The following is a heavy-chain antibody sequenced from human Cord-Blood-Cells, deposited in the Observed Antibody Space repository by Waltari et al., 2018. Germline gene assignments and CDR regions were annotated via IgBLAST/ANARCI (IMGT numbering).Heavy chain of an antibody. CDR2: MRQEGGEK. V-gene: IGHV3-7*01. CDR3: ASWGDSSGWLLLDY. J-gene: IGHJ4*02. Sequence: EVQLVESGGGWVQPGGSRSLSCAASGFTSSSDRMSWFRQAPGKGLEWVAKMRQEGGEKSYGDHVKDRFTIPRDNAKNSLDRQMNSLRAEDTAVYDCASWGDSSGWLLLDYWGQGTLVTVSS. D-gene: IGHD6-19*01. CDR1: GFTSSSDR.